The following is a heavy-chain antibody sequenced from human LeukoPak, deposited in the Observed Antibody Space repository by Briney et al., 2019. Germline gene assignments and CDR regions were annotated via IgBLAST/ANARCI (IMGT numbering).Heavy chain of an antibody. J-gene: IGHJ4*02. CDR2: ISHDGSNK. CDR3: ARAVAGTFDY. CDR1: GFTFSSYA. Sequence: PGGSLRLSCAASGFTFSSYAMHWVRQAPGKGLEWVAVISHDGSNKYYADSVKGRFTISRDNSKNTLYLQMNSLRAEDTAVYYCARAVAGTFDYWGQGTLVTVSS. V-gene: IGHV3-30*04. D-gene: IGHD6-19*01.